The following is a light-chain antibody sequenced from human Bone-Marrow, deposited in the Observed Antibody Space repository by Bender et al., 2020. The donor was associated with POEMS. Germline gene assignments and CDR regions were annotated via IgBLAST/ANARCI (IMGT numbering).Light chain of an antibody. CDR1: SSNIGAHA. CDR3: AVSDDSLNGWV. Sequence: QSVLTQPPSASGTPGQRVTISCSGGSSNIGAHAVNWYQHLPGTAPKLLIYSSHRRPSEVPDRFSGSRSGTSASLAISGLQSEDEADYYFAVSDDSLNGWVFGGGTKLTVL. J-gene: IGLJ3*02. V-gene: IGLV1-44*01. CDR2: SSH.